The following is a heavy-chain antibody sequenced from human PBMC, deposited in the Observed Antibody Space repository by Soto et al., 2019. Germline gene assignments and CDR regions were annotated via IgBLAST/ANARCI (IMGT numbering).Heavy chain of an antibody. V-gene: IGHV1-46*01. Sequence: ASVRVSCKGSGYTFTCYYMHWVRQAPGQGLEWMGIINPSGGSTSYAQKFQGRVTMTRDTSTSTVYMELSSLRSEDTAVYYCAREGYDSSGYYYFDYWGQGTLVTVSS. D-gene: IGHD3-22*01. CDR3: AREGYDSSGYYYFDY. J-gene: IGHJ4*02. CDR1: GYTFTCYY. CDR2: INPSGGST.